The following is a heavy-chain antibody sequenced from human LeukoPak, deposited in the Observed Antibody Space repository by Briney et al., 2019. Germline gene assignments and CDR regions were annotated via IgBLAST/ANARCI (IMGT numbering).Heavy chain of an antibody. D-gene: IGHD4-17*01. CDR3: ARVGVTTVTIYDY. J-gene: IGHJ4*02. Sequence: ASVKVSCKASGGTFSSYAISCVRQGTGQGLDCMGGIIPIFGTANYAQKFQGRVTITADKSTSTAYMELSSLRSEDTAVYYCARVGVTTVTIYDYWGQGTLVTVSS. CDR2: IIPIFGTA. V-gene: IGHV1-69*06. CDR1: GGTFSSYA.